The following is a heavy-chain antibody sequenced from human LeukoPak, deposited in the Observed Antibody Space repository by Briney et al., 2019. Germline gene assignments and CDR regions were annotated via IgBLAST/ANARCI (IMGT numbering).Heavy chain of an antibody. J-gene: IGHJ4*02. CDR3: ARALIAAAGTPHLHFDY. CDR1: GGSISSGSYY. D-gene: IGHD6-13*01. CDR2: IYTSGST. Sequence: PSQTLSLTCTVSGGSISSGSYYWSWIRQPAGKGLEWIGRIYTSGSTNYNPSLKSRVTISVDTSKNQFSLKLSSVTAADTAVYYCARALIAAAGTPHLHFDYWGQGTLVTVSS. V-gene: IGHV4-61*02.